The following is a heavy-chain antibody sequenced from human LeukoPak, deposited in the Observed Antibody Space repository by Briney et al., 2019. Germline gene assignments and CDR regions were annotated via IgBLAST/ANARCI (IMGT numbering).Heavy chain of an antibody. CDR1: GYTFTDYT. D-gene: IGHD2-2*02. Sequence: ASVKVSCKASGYTFTDYTMHWLRQAPGQRLDWMGWINGGSGNTKYSPEFQGRVTITRDTYASTAYMELSSLRAEDTAVYYCAKARDCSSTSCYTWFVSDYYYYGMDVWGQGTTVTVSS. J-gene: IGHJ6*02. CDR2: INGGSGNT. V-gene: IGHV1-3*03. CDR3: AKARDCSSTSCYTWFVSDYYYYGMDV.